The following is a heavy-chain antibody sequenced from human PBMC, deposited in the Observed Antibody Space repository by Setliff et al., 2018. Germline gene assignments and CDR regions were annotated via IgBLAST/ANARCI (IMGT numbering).Heavy chain of an antibody. CDR3: SSLKAEDTAVYYCARVVGAYYYGMDV. J-gene: IGHJ6*02. Sequence: GASVKVSCKASGYSLTDYAVTWVRQAPGQGLEWMGWISGYNGNTNYGQKFQGRVTMTTDSSKNTVYMELKTLRFDDTAYLQISSLKAEDTAVYYCARVVGAYYYGMDVWGQGTTVTVSS. D-gene: IGHD1-26*01. V-gene: IGHV1-18*01. CDR2: ISGYNGNT. CDR1: GYSLTDYA.